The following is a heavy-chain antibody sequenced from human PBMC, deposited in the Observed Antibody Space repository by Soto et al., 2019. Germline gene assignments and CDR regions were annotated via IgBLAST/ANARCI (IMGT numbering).Heavy chain of an antibody. V-gene: IGHV3-9*01. CDR1: GFTFDDYA. J-gene: IGHJ4*02. D-gene: IGHD2-15*01. CDR3: AKDYQPIVVVAAFDY. CDR2: ISWNSGSI. Sequence: EVQLVESGGGLVRPGRSLRLSCAASGFTFDDYAMHWVRQAPGKGLEWVSGISWNSGSIGYADSVKGRFTISRDNAKNSLYLQMNSLRAEDTALYYCAKDYQPIVVVAAFDYWGQGTLVTVSS.